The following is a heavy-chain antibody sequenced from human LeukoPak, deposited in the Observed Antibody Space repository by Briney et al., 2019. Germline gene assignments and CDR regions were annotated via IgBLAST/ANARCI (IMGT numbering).Heavy chain of an antibody. J-gene: IGHJ6*02. Sequence: SVKVSCKASGGTFSSYAISWVRQAPGQGLEWMGRIIPILGIANYAQKFQGRVTITADKSTSTAYMELSSLRSEDTAVYYCARDGIAAAGRSSDKIYGMDVWGQGTTVTVSS. CDR1: GGTFSSYA. CDR3: ARDGIAAAGRSSDKIYGMDV. D-gene: IGHD6-13*01. V-gene: IGHV1-69*04. CDR2: IIPILGIA.